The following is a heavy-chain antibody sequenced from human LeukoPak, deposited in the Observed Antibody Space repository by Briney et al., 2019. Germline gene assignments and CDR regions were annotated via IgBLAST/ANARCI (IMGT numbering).Heavy chain of an antibody. Sequence: ASVKVSCKASGGTFSRNAISWVRQAPGQGLEWMGGFIPILGIETYAQRFQGRVTITADRSTSTAYMELSSLTSEDTAVYYCARVQAVGVPVAIDAYYSYGMDVWGQGTAVTVSS. CDR1: GGTFSRNA. V-gene: IGHV1-69*10. CDR2: FIPILGIE. CDR3: ARVQAVGVPVAIDAYYSYGMDV. D-gene: IGHD2-2*02. J-gene: IGHJ6*02.